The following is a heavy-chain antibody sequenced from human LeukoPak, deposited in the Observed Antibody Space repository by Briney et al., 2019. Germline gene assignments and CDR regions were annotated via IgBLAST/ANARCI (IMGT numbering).Heavy chain of an antibody. CDR3: ARDSNWGFDY. V-gene: IGHV6-1*01. D-gene: IGHD7-27*01. Sequence: SQTLSLTCAISGDSVSTNSVAWNRIRQSPSGGLEWLGKTRYGSKWYSDYAVSVKSRITINPDTSKNQFSLQLNSVTPEDTAVYYCARDSNWGFDYWGQGTLVTVSS. CDR2: TRYGSKWYS. J-gene: IGHJ4*02. CDR1: GDSVSTNSVA.